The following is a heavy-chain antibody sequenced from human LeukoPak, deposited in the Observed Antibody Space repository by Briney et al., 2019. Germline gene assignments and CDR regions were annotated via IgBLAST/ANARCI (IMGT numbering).Heavy chain of an antibody. CDR1: GFTFSDYA. D-gene: IGHD3-10*01. J-gene: IGHJ4*02. V-gene: IGHV3-23*01. CDR2: IISSGDTT. Sequence: GSLRLSCAASGFTFSDYAMDWVRQAPGKGLEWVSVIISSGDTTYYADFVKGRFTISRDNSKNTLYLQMNSLRAEDTAVYYCAKGYYASGSSLSAFDYWGQGTLVTVSS. CDR3: AKGYYASGSSLSAFDY.